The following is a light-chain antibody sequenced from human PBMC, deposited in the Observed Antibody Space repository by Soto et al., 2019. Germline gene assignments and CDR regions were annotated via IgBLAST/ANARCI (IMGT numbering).Light chain of an antibody. V-gene: IGKV1-27*01. Sequence: DIQMTQSPSSLSASVGDRVTITCRASQDISNYLTWYQQRPGEVPKPLIYAASTLHSGVPSRFSGSGSGTDFTLTSSSLQPEDAATYFCQKCNSPPPFTFGPGTKVDLK. CDR3: QKCNSPPPFT. CDR1: QDISNY. J-gene: IGKJ3*01. CDR2: AAS.